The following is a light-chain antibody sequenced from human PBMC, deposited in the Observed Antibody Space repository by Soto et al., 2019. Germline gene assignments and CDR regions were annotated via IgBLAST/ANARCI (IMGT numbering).Light chain of an antibody. Sequence: QSALTQPPSASGSPGQSVTISCTGTSSDVGGYNYVSWYQQHPDKAPKLMIYEVNKRPSGVPDRFSGSKSGNTASLTVSGLQAEDEADYYCTSFAGSNRNVFGTGTKVTVL. V-gene: IGLV2-8*01. J-gene: IGLJ1*01. CDR3: TSFAGSNRNV. CDR2: EVN. CDR1: SSDVGGYNY.